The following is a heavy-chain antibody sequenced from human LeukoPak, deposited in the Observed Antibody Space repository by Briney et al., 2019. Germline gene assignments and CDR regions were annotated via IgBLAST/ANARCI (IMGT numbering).Heavy chain of an antibody. CDR2: IYTSGSSSGST. V-gene: IGHV4-4*07. CDR3: ARDGYSYEFDY. J-gene: IGHJ4*02. CDR1: GGSISSYY. D-gene: IGHD5-18*01. Sequence: SETLSLTCTVSGGSISSYYWSWIRQPAGKGLEWIGRIYTSGSSSGSTNYNPSLKSRVTMSVDTSKNQFSLRLSSATAADTAVYYCARDGYSYEFDYWGQGTLVTVSS.